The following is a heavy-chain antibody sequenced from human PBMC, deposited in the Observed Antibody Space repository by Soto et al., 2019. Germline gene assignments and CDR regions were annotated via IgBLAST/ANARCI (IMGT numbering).Heavy chain of an antibody. CDR3: ATSFGYSSHFDY. D-gene: IGHD3-3*01. V-gene: IGHV3-53*01. CDR2: IYSGGST. Sequence: LRLSCAASGFTVSSNYMSWVRQAPGKGLEWVSVIYSGGSTYYADSVKGRFTISRDNSKNTLYLQMNSLRAEDTAVYYCATSFGYSSHFDYWGQGTLVTVSS. CDR1: GFTVSSNY. J-gene: IGHJ4*02.